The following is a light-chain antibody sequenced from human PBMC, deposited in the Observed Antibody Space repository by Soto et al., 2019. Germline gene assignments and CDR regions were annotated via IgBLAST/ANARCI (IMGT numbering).Light chain of an antibody. J-gene: IGKJ4*01. V-gene: IGKV3-20*01. CDR3: QHHGDLIG. CDR1: QTINNNY. Sequence: IILTQSPGTLSLSPGERVTLSCKASQTINNNYVAWYQQRPGRAPRLLVYGASARATGIPDRFRGSGAGTDFPLTISRLEPEDFAVYYCQHHGDLIGFGGGTKV. CDR2: GAS.